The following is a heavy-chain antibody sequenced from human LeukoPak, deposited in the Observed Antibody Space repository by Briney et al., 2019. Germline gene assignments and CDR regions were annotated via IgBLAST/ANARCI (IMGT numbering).Heavy chain of an antibody. J-gene: IGHJ4*02. D-gene: IGHD3-22*01. CDR1: GGTFSSYA. V-gene: IGHV1-69*13. Sequence: SVKVSCKASGGTFSSYAISWVRQAPGQGLEWMGGIIPIFGTANYAQKFQGRVTITADESTSTAYMELSSLRSEDTAVYYCARGGLRLDYYDSSGYSYWGQGTLVTVSS. CDR3: ARGGLRLDYYDSSGYSY. CDR2: IIPIFGTA.